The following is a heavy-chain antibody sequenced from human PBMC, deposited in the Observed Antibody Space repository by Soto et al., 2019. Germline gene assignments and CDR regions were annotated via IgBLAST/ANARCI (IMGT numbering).Heavy chain of an antibody. J-gene: IGHJ6*02. D-gene: IGHD3-3*01. V-gene: IGHV3-7*01. CDR1: GFTFSSYW. CDR3: ARDLRYYDFWSGHSYGMDV. Sequence: GGSLRLSCAASGFTFSSYWMSWVRQAPGKGLEWVANIKQDGSEKYYVDSVKGRFTISRDNAKNSLYLQMNSLRAEDTAAYYCARDLRYYDFWSGHSYGMDVWGQGTTVTVS. CDR2: IKQDGSEK.